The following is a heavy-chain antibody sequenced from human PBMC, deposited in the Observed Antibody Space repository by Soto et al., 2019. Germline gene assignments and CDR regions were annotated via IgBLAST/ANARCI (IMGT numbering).Heavy chain of an antibody. CDR1: GGSISYYY. J-gene: IGHJ4*02. CDR3: VRGGYVHASDY. Sequence: PSETLSLTCTASGGSISYYYWGWIRQPPGKGLEWIGSIYYSGNTHYNPSLKSRVTISVDTSMNQFSLNLDSVTAVDSAVYYCVRGGYVHASDYWGQGALVTVSS. V-gene: IGHV4-59*01. CDR2: IYYSGNT. D-gene: IGHD5-12*01.